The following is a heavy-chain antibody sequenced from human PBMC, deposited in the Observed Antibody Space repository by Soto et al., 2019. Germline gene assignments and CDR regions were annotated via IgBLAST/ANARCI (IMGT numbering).Heavy chain of an antibody. D-gene: IGHD6-13*01. CDR3: AREGVSSSWYNYYGMDV. CDR2: IYYSGST. Sequence: PSETLSLTCTISGGSISSYYWSWIRQPPGKGLEWIGYIYYSGSTNYNPSLKSRVTISVDTSKNQFSLKLSSVTAGDTAVYYCAREGVSSSWYNYYGMDVWGQGTTVTVSS. CDR1: GGSISSYY. V-gene: IGHV4-59*01. J-gene: IGHJ6*02.